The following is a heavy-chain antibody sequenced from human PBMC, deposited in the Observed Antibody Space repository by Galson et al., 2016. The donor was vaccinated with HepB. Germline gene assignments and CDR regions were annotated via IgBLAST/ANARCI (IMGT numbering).Heavy chain of an antibody. Sequence: SLRLSCAASGFTFSTYAMNWVRQAPGKGLEWVSGSSGSGGKRDYADSVKGRFTMSRDNSKKTVTLQMNNLRAGDTAVYYCARSGNYDISEFDYWGQGTLVSVSS. J-gene: IGHJ4*02. V-gene: IGHV3-23*01. D-gene: IGHD4-11*01. CDR2: SSGSGGKR. CDR1: GFTFSTYA. CDR3: ARSGNYDISEFDY.